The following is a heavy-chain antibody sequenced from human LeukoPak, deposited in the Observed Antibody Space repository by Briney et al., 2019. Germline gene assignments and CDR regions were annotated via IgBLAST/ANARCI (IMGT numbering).Heavy chain of an antibody. D-gene: IGHD3-10*01. Sequence: SETLSLTCAVYGGSFSGYYWSWIRQPPGKGLEWIGEINHSRSTNYNPSLKSRVTISVDTSKNQFSLKLSSVTAADTAVYYCAKASRITMVRGAFDYWGQGTLVTVSS. V-gene: IGHV4-34*01. CDR2: INHSRST. J-gene: IGHJ4*02. CDR3: AKASRITMVRGAFDY. CDR1: GGSFSGYY.